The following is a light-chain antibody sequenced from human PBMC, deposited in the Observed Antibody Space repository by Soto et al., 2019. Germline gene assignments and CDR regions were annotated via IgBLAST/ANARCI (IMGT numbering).Light chain of an antibody. CDR2: DVS. CDR1: SSDVGGYNY. CDR3: SSYAGSNIVV. J-gene: IGLJ2*01. Sequence: QSALTQPPSASGSPGQSVTISCTGSSSDVGGYNYVSWYQQHPGKAPKLMIYDVSKRPSGVPDRFSGSKSGNTASLTVSGLQAEDEADYYCSSYAGSNIVVFDGGTKLTVL. V-gene: IGLV2-8*01.